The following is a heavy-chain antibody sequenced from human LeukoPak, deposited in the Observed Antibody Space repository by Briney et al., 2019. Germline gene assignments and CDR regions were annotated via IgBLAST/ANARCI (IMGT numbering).Heavy chain of an antibody. CDR1: GFTVSSYS. CDR2: ISSSSSYI. D-gene: IGHD1-14*01. V-gene: IGHV3-21*01. J-gene: IGHJ4*02. Sequence: PGGSLRLSCTVSGFTVSSYSMNWVRQAPGKGLEWVSSISSSSSYIYYADSVKGRFTISRDNAKNSLYLQMNSLRAEDTAVYYCARVPDGDPPDYYFDYWGQGTLVTVSS. CDR3: ARVPDGDPPDYYFDY.